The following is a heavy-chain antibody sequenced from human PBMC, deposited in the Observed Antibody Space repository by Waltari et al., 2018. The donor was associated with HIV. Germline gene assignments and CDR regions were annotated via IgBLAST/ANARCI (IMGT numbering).Heavy chain of an antibody. V-gene: IGHV3-23*01. D-gene: IGHD6-13*01. CDR3: VKEHQYSHSWYSYYGMDV. J-gene: IGHJ6*02. CDR1: GFTFSNYG. Sequence: EVAVLESGGALVQHGGSLRLSCAASGFTFSNYGMSWGRQAPGKGLEWVSTISGSGGSTYYADSVKGRFTVSRDNSKNTLYLQMNSPRAEDTAVYFCVKEHQYSHSWYSYYGMDVWGQGTTVTVSS. CDR2: ISGSGGST.